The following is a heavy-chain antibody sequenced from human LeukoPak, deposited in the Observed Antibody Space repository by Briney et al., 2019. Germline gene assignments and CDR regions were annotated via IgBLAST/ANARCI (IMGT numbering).Heavy chain of an antibody. CDR1: GFRFIDYW. J-gene: IGHJ4*02. CDR2: INQNGSEI. V-gene: IGHV3-7*01. D-gene: IGHD3-22*01. Sequence: PGGSLRLSCVASGFRFIDYWMTWVRQAPGRGLEWVANINQNGSEIYYLDSVEGRFTISRDNAKNSLFLQMNSLRVEDTSVYYCVSGMIEFDYWGQGTRVTVPS. CDR3: VSGMIEFDY.